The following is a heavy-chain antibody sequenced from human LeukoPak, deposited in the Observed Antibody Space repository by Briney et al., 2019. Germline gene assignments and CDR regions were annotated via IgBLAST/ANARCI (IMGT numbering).Heavy chain of an antibody. J-gene: IGHJ4*02. CDR3: ASDNDYDFWSGYYTGLDY. CDR1: GFTFSSYS. CDR2: ISSSSGYI. D-gene: IGHD3-3*01. Sequence: GGSLRLPCAASGFTFSSYSMNWVRQAPGKGLGWVSSISSSSGYIYYADSVKGRFTISRDNAKNSLYLQMNSLRAEDTAVYYCASDNDYDFWSGYYTGLDYWGQGTLVTVSS. V-gene: IGHV3-21*01.